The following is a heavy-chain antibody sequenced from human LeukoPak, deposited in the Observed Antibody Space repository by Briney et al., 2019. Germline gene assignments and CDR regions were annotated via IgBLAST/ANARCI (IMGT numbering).Heavy chain of an antibody. J-gene: IGHJ4*02. D-gene: IGHD3-22*01. CDR2: INSDGSST. CDR1: GFTFSSYW. CDR3: ARVFWYDSSFDY. V-gene: IGHV3-74*01. Sequence: PGGSLRLSXAASGFTFSSYWMHWVGQTPGKGLVWLSRINSDGSSTSYADSVKGRFTISRDNAKNTLYLQMNSLRAEDTAVYYCARVFWYDSSFDYWGQGTLVTVSS.